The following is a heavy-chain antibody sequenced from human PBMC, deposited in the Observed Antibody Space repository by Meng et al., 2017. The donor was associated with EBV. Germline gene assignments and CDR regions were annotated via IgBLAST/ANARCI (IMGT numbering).Heavy chain of an antibody. V-gene: IGHV1-46*01. CDR2: IIPAGGNT. Sequence: QVQLAQSGAEVKKPGPSVKISCKASGYTITSYYLHWVRQAPGQGLEWMGIIIPAGGNTNYAQKFRGRFTMTRDTSTSTVYMDLSILTSEDTAVYYCVRELVGGTFDYWGQGTLVTVSS. CDR1: GYTITSYY. J-gene: IGHJ4*02. CDR3: VRELVGGTFDY. D-gene: IGHD1/OR15-1a*01.